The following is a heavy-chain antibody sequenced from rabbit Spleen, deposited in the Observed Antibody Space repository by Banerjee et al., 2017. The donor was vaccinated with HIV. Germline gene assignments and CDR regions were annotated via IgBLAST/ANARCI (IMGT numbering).Heavy chain of an antibody. CDR2: IDVGSSGFT. V-gene: IGHV1S45*01. Sequence: QEQLVESGGDLVKPGAPLTLTCTASGVSFSFSNYMCWVRQAPGKGLEWIGCIDVGSSGFTYFATWAKGRFTCSKTSSTTVTLQMTRLTAADTATYFCARDTSSSFSSYGMDLWGQGTLVTVS. CDR1: GVSFSFSNY. J-gene: IGHJ6*01. D-gene: IGHD1-1*01. CDR3: ARDTSSSFSSYGMDL.